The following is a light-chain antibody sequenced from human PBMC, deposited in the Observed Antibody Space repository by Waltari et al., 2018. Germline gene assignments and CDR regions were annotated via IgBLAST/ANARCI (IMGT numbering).Light chain of an antibody. J-gene: IGKJ4*01. CDR2: GAS. Sequence: EIVMTQSPATLSVSPGERATLSCRASQRVSSNLAWYQQKPGQAPRLLISGASTRATGNPARFSRSGSGTEFTLTISSLQSEDFAVYYCQQYNNWPLTFGGGTKVESK. CDR3: QQYNNWPLT. CDR1: QRVSSN. V-gene: IGKV3-15*01.